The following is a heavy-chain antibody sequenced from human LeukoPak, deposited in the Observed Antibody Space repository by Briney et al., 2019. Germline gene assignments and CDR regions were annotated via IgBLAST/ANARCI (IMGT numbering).Heavy chain of an antibody. V-gene: IGHV4-38-2*01. CDR3: TRHTYFYDSPGAYYFDY. CDR1: VYSISSGHY. Sequence: SETLSLTCAVSVYSISSGHYWGWIRQPPGKGLEWIGSIHHSGRADHNSSRKSRVTILVDTSKNQFFPRLSSVTAADTAVYYCTRHTYFYDSPGAYYFDYWGQGTLVTVSS. D-gene: IGHD3-22*01. J-gene: IGHJ4*02. CDR2: IHHSGRA.